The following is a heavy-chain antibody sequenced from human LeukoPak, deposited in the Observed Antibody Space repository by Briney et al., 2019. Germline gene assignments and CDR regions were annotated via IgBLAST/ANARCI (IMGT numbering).Heavy chain of an antibody. CDR3: ARDMFYYDSSGYPTDAFDI. CDR2: INHSGST. CDR1: GGSFSGYY. V-gene: IGHV4-34*01. Sequence: SETLSLTCAVYGGSFSGYYWNWIRQSPGKGLEWIGEINHSGSTNYNPSLESRVTISVDTSKNQFSLKLSSVTAADTAVYYCARDMFYYDSSGYPTDAFDIWGQGTMVTVSS. J-gene: IGHJ3*02. D-gene: IGHD3-22*01.